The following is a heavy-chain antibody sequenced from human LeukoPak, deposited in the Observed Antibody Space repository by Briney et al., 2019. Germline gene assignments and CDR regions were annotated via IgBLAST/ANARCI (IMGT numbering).Heavy chain of an antibody. CDR2: ISGSSDST. Sequence: QPGGSLRLSCAASGFTFSSYAMSWVRQAPGKGLELVSAISGSSDSTYYADSVKGRFTISRDNSKNTLYLQMNSLRAEDTAVYYCAKDPYYGSGSYRSVDYWGQGTLVTVSS. CDR1: GFTFSSYA. V-gene: IGHV3-23*01. CDR3: AKDPYYGSGSYRSVDY. J-gene: IGHJ4*02. D-gene: IGHD3-10*01.